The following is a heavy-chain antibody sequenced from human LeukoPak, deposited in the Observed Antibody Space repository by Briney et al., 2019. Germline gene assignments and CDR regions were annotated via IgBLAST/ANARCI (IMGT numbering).Heavy chain of an antibody. CDR3: ARGISSSSSFDY. J-gene: IGHJ4*02. V-gene: IGHV1-69*13. CDR1: GGTFSSYA. D-gene: IGHD6-6*01. Sequence: SVKVSCKASGGTFSSYAISWVRQAPGQGLEWMGGIIPIFGTANYAQKLQGRVSITADESTSTAYMELSSLRSEDTAVYYCARGISSSSSFDYWGQGTLVTVSS. CDR2: IIPIFGTA.